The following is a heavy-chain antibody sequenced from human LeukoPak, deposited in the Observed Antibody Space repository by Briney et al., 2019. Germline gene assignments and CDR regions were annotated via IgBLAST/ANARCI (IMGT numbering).Heavy chain of an antibody. Sequence: SETLSLTCTVSGGSISSYYWSWIRQPPGKGLEWIGYIYYSGSTNYNPSLKSRVTISVDTSKNQFSLKLSSVTAADTAVYCCARYSYGSSRDYWGQGTLVTVSS. J-gene: IGHJ4*02. V-gene: IGHV4-59*01. CDR2: IYYSGST. D-gene: IGHD5-18*01. CDR1: GGSISSYY. CDR3: ARYSYGSSRDY.